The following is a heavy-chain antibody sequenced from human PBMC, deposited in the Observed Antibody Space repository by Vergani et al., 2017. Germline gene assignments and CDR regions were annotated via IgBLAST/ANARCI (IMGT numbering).Heavy chain of an antibody. CDR2: ISGNNDDV. CDR1: GFTLGDYA. CDR3: VRDVRVTRT. D-gene: IGHD5-18*01. V-gene: IGHV3-21*01. Sequence: EVHLVESGGGLVQPGRSLRLSCSGYGFTLGDYAMTWVRQAPGKGLEWVSSISGNNDDVYYADSVKGRFTISRDNAKNALYLDMSSLRAEDTAVYYCVRDVRVTRTWGQGTLVAVSS. J-gene: IGHJ3*01.